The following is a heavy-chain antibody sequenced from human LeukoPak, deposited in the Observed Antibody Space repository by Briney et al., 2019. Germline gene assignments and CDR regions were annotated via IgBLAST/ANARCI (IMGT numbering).Heavy chain of an antibody. V-gene: IGHV3-23*01. CDR1: GFTFSSYA. J-gene: IGHJ4*02. D-gene: IGHD1-1*01. CDR2: ISGSGGST. Sequence: QSGGSLRLSCAASGFTFSSYAMSWVHQAPGKGLEWVSAISGSGGSTYYADSVKGRFTISRDNSKNTLYLQMNSLRAEDTAVYYCAKSRYNWNAVPYFDYWGQGTLVTVSS. CDR3: AKSRYNWNAVPYFDY.